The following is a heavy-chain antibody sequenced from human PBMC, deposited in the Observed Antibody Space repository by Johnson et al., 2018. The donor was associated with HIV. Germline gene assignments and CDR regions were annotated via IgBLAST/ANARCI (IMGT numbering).Heavy chain of an antibody. V-gene: IGHV3-20*03. D-gene: IGHD2-15*01. CDR2: INWNGGNT. CDR1: YG. J-gene: IGHJ3*02. Sequence: YGMHWVRQAPGKGLEWVSGINWNGGNTGYADSVKGRFTISRDNAKNSVYLQMNSLRADDTALYYCAREDMGPKRYGFDIWGQGTMVTVSS. CDR3: AREDMGPKRYGFDI.